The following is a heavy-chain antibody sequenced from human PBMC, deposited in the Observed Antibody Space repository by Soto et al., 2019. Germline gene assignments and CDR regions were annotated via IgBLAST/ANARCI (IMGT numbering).Heavy chain of an antibody. CDR1: GYTFSGHA. V-gene: IGHV1-3*01. CDR3: GRDQSGTGYYVEWFDP. Sequence: QVHFVQSGAEVKKPGASVKVSCKASGYTFSGHAIHWLRQAPGQRPEWLWWINAGNSKTYYSEKFESTVTFTMDTAATTVNMELTSLTSEDTAVYYCGRDQSGTGYYVEWFDPWGQGTLVTVSS. CDR2: INAGNSKT. J-gene: IGHJ5*02. D-gene: IGHD3-10*02.